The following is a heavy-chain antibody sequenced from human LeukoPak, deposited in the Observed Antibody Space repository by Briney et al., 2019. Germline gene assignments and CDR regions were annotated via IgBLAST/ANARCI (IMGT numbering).Heavy chain of an antibody. V-gene: IGHV3-74*01. D-gene: IGHD4-17*01. Sequence: SGGSLRLSCAASGFSFSVYWMHWVRQAPGKGPVWVSRIKTDGSITDYADSVKGRFTISRDNAKNTLYLQMNSLRAEDTAVYYCAKDLDYGELVDSWGKGTLVTVSS. CDR3: AKDLDYGELVDS. CDR1: GFSFSVYW. J-gene: IGHJ4*02. CDR2: IKTDGSIT.